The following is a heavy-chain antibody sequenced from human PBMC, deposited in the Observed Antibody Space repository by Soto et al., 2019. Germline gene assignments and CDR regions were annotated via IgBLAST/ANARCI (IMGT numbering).Heavy chain of an antibody. CDR1: GFSLSTSGVG. D-gene: IGHD3-10*01. Sequence: QITLKESGPTLVKPTQTLTLTCTFSGFSLSTSGVGVGWIRQPPGKALEWLALIYWDDSKRYSPSLKSRLTIAKDPPKNQEVLTLAKMAPVDTATYYCAHVGGFGEFLCNYFDYWGQGTLVTVSS. V-gene: IGHV2-5*02. CDR2: IYWDDSK. J-gene: IGHJ4*02. CDR3: AHVGGFGEFLCNYFDY.